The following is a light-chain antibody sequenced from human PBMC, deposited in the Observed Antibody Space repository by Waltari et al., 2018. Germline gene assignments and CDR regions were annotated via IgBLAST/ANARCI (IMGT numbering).Light chain of an antibody. J-gene: IGLJ2*01. CDR1: SSEIENFNL. V-gene: IGLV2-23*01. Sequence: QSALTQPASVSGSPGQSITISCTGISSEIENFNLFSWYQHHPGKAPKLVIYEATERPSGVSNRFSGSRSGNTASLTISGLQAEDEADYYCWSYAGSSTLVVFGGGTKLTVL. CDR3: WSYAGSSTLVV. CDR2: EAT.